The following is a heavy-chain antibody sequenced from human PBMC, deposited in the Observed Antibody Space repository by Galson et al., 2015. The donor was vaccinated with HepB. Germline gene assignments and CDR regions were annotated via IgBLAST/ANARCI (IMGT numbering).Heavy chain of an antibody. V-gene: IGHV3-53*01. D-gene: IGHD3-22*01. CDR3: AKGETYYYDSSDLSDAFDI. Sequence: SLRLSCAASGFTVSSNYMSWVRQAPGKGLEWVSVIYSGGSTYYADSVKGRFTISRDNSKNTLYLQMNSLRAEDTAVYYCAKGETYYYDSSDLSDAFDIWGQGTMVTVSS. CDR2: IYSGGST. CDR1: GFTVSSNY. J-gene: IGHJ3*02.